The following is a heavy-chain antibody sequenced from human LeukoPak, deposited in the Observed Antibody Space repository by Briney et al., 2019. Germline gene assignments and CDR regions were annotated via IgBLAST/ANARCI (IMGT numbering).Heavy chain of an antibody. V-gene: IGHV1-69*05. CDR3: ASIVVVPATVYYYYYYMDV. CDR2: IIPIFGTA. Sequence: SVKVSCKASGGTFSSYAISWVRQAPGQGLEWMGGIIPIFGTANYAQKFQGRVTITTDGSTSTAYMELSSLRSEDTAVYYCASIVVVPATVYYYYYYMDVWGKGTTVTVSS. J-gene: IGHJ6*03. CDR1: GGTFSSYA. D-gene: IGHD2-2*01.